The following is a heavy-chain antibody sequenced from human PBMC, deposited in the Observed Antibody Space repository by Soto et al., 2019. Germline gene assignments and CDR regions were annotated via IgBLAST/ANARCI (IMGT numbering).Heavy chain of an antibody. CDR1: GFTFSNYA. CDR3: TTDEIFGS. CDR2: LNGSGGTT. Sequence: GGSLRLSCAASGFTFSNYAMTWVRQAPGKGLEWVSGLNGSGGTTDYAAPVKGRFTISRDDSKNTLYLQMNSLKTEDTAVYYCTTDEIFGSWGQGTLVTVSS. J-gene: IGHJ4*02. V-gene: IGHV3-15*01.